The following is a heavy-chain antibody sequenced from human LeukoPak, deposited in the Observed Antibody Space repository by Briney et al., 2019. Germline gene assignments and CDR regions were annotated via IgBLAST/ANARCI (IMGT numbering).Heavy chain of an antibody. CDR2: IRYDGSNK. J-gene: IGHJ4*02. Sequence: GGSLRLSCAASGFTFSSYGMHWVRQAPGKGLEWVAFIRYDGSNKYYADSVKGRFTISRDNSKNTLYLQMNSLRSEDTAVYYCAKDPWSGGSFGDYWGQGTLVTVSS. CDR3: AKDPWSGGSFGDY. V-gene: IGHV3-30*02. D-gene: IGHD2-15*01. CDR1: GFTFSSYG.